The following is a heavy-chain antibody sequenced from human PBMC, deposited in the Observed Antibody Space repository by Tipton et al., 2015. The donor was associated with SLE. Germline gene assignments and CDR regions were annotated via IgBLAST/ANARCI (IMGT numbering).Heavy chain of an antibody. V-gene: IGHV4-59*01. CDR2: IYYSGGT. CDR3: ARGPYPDY. J-gene: IGHJ4*02. CDR1: GGSISSYY. Sequence: TLSLTCTVSGGSISSYYWSWIRQPPGKGLEWIGYIYYSGGTNYNPSLKSRVTISVDTSKNQFSLKLSSVTAADTAVYYCARGPYPDYWGQGTLVTVSS.